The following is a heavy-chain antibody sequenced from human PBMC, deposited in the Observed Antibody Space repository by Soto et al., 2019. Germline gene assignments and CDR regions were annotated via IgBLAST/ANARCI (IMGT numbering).Heavy chain of an antibody. CDR2: IYYSGST. J-gene: IGHJ6*02. D-gene: IGHD6-13*01. Sequence: SETLSLTCTVSGGSISSSSYYWGWIRQPPGKGLEWIGSIYYSGSTYYNPSLKSRVPISVDTSKNQFSLKLSSVTAADTAVYYCARQAAAGTYYYYYYGMDVWGQGTTVTVSS. V-gene: IGHV4-39*01. CDR1: GGSISSSSYY. CDR3: ARQAAAGTYYYYYYGMDV.